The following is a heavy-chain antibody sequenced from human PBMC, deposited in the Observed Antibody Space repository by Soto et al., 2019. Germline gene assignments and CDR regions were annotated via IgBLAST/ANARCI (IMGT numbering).Heavy chain of an antibody. D-gene: IGHD5-18*01. CDR2: VNIYEGST. Sequence: QVQLVQSGAEVKKPGASVKVSCKASGYTFTSYGITWVRQAPGQGLEWMGWVNIYEGSTNYAQKFQGRVTMTTDTSTSTVYLELRSLRSDDTAIYYCARERGGYSYGDYWGQRTLVTVSS. J-gene: IGHJ4*02. V-gene: IGHV1-18*01. CDR1: GYTFTSYG. CDR3: ARERGGYSYGDY.